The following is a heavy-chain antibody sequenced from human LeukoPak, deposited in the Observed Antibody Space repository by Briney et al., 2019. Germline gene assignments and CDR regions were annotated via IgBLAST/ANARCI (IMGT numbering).Heavy chain of an antibody. D-gene: IGHD5-18*01. J-gene: IGHJ4*02. CDR3: ARPVYGYFDF. CDR1: GFTFSSYW. CDR2: INEDGSEK. V-gene: IGHV3-7*04. Sequence: GGSLRLSCAASGFTFSSYWMSWVRQAPGKGLEWVANINEDGSEKYYVDSVKGRFTIFRENGKNSQYLQMSSLRADDTAVYYCARPVYGYFDFWGQGILLTVSS.